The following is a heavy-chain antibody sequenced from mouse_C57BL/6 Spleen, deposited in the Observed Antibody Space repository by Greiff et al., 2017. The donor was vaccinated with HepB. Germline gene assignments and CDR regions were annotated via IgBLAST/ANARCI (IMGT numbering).Heavy chain of an antibody. D-gene: IGHD2-4*01. CDR3: ARDDYDGEFFDY. V-gene: IGHV1-59*01. CDR2: IDPSDSYT. J-gene: IGHJ2*01. CDR1: GYTFTSYW. Sequence: QVQLQQPGAELVRPGPSVKLSCKASGYTFTSYWMHWVKQRPGQGLEWIGVIDPSDSYTNYNQKFKCKATLTVDTSSSTAYMQLSSLTSEDSAVYYCARDDYDGEFFDYWGQGTTLTVSS.